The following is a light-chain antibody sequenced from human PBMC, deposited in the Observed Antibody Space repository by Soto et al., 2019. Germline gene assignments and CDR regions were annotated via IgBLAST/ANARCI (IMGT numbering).Light chain of an antibody. J-gene: IGKJ5*01. CDR1: QGISSY. CDR2: AAS. Sequence: DIQLTQSPSFLSASVGDRVTITCRASQGISSYLAWYQQKPGKAPKLLISAASTLQSGVPSRFSGSGSGTDFTLTISSLQPEDFTTYYCQHLNRYPVIFGQGTRLEIK. CDR3: QHLNRYPVI. V-gene: IGKV1-9*01.